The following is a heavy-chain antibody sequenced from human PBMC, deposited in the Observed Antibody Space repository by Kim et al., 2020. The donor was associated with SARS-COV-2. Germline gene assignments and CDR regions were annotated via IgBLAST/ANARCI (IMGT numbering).Heavy chain of an antibody. D-gene: IGHD1-1*01. J-gene: IGHJ6*02. CDR1: GDSVATDF. CDR2: VSYSGGT. CDR3: TRAHQLAPRGYGMDV. V-gene: IGHV4-59*02. Sequence: SETLSLTCTVSGDSVATDFWTWVRQAPGKGLDWIGYVSYSGGTSYNPSLRGRLAISVDASRTHVSLKLNSVTSADTAVYYCTRAHQLAPRGYGMDVWGQGTAVSVSS.